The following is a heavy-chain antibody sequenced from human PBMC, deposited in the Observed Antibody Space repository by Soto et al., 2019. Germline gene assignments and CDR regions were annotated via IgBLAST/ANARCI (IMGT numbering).Heavy chain of an antibody. D-gene: IGHD2-2*01. CDR1: GYSFTSYW. CDR2: IDPSDSYT. CDR3: ARHSNQLLGFDY. V-gene: IGHV5-10-1*01. Sequence: PGESLKISCKGSGYSFTSYWISWVRQMPGKGLEWMGRIDPSDSYTNYSPSFQGHVTISADKSISTAYLQWSSLKTSDTAMYYRARHSNQLLGFDYWGQGTLVTVSS. J-gene: IGHJ4*02.